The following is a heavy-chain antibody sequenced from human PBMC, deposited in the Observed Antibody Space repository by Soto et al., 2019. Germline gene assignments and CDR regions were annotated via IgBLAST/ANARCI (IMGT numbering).Heavy chain of an antibody. V-gene: IGHV2-5*02. CDR3: ARQPNLIHFDY. CDR1: GFSLSTSGVG. CDR2: IYWDDDK. D-gene: IGHD2-21*01. Sequence: SGPTCEPTQTLTLTCTFSGFSLSTSGVGVGWIRQPPGKALEWLALIYWDDDKRYSPSLKSRLTITKDTSKNQVVLTMTNMDPVDTATYYCARQPNLIHFDYWGQGTLVTVS. J-gene: IGHJ4*02.